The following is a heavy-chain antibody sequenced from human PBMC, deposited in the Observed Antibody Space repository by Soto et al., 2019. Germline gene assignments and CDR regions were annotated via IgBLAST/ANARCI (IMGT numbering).Heavy chain of an antibody. J-gene: IGHJ4*02. CDR1: GFTFSSYA. D-gene: IGHD5-12*01. V-gene: IGHV3-23*01. CDR3: PKGGTFDS. Sequence: PGGSLRLSCAASGFTFSSYAMNWVRQAPGEGLEWVSFISGGGDYTYYADSVKGRFTISRDSSRNTLYLQMNTLRAEDTAVYYCPKGGTFDSWGLGTLVTVSS. CDR2: ISGGGDYT.